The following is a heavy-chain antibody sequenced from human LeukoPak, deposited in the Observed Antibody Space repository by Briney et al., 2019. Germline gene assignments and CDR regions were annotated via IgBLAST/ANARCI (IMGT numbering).Heavy chain of an antibody. J-gene: IGHJ4*02. D-gene: IGHD3-22*01. V-gene: IGHV3-43*01. Sequence: AGGSLRLSCAASGFTFDDYTMHWVRQAPGKGLEWVSLISWDGGSTYYADSVKGRFTISRDNSKNSLYLQMNSLRTEDTALYYCARDQDYYDSSGYYLFFDYWGQGTLVTVSS. CDR2: ISWDGGST. CDR3: ARDQDYYDSSGYYLFFDY. CDR1: GFTFDDYT.